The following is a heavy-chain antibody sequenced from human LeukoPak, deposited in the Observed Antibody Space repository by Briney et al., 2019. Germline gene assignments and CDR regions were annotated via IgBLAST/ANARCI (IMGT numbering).Heavy chain of an antibody. CDR3: ARDQFGGVTVTTGGVDY. CDR2: IKQDGSEK. V-gene: IGHV3-7*01. CDR1: GFTFSSYW. J-gene: IGHJ4*02. Sequence: PGGSLRLSCAASGFTFSSYWMSWVRQAPGKGLEWVANIKQDGSEKYYVDSVKGRFTISRDNAKNSLYLQMNSLRAEDTAVYYCARDQFGGVTVTTGGVDYWGQGTLVTVSS. D-gene: IGHD3-10*01.